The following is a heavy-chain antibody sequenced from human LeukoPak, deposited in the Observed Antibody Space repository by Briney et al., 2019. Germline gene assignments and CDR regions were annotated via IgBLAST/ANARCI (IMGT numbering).Heavy chain of an antibody. D-gene: IGHD6-19*01. Sequence: GGSLRLSFAASGFTVSSNYMSWVRQAPGKGLEWVSVIYSGGSTYYADSVKGRFTISRDNSKNTLYLQMNSLRAEDTAVYYCARDSSGWAFDYWGQGTLVTVSS. V-gene: IGHV3-66*01. CDR3: ARDSSGWAFDY. J-gene: IGHJ4*02. CDR1: GFTVSSNY. CDR2: IYSGGST.